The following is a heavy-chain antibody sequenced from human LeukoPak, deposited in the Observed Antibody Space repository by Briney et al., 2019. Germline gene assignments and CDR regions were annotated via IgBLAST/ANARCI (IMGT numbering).Heavy chain of an antibody. CDR2: ISSSSSYI. J-gene: IGHJ4*02. V-gene: IGHV3-21*01. Sequence: GGSLRLSCAASGFTFSSYSMNWVRQAPGKGLEWVSSISSSSSYIYYADSVKGRFTISRDNAKNSLYLQMNSLRAEDTAVYYCASALLWFGELSDYWGQGTLVTVSS. CDR1: GFTFSSYS. D-gene: IGHD3-10*01. CDR3: ASALLWFGELSDY.